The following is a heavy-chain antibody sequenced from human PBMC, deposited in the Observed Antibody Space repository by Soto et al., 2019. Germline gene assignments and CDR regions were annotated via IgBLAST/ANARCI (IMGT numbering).Heavy chain of an antibody. V-gene: IGHV3-30-3*01. CDR2: ISYDGSNK. CDR3: AREIYCSGGSCYALRRYYFYGMDV. Sequence: GGSLRLSCAASGFTFSSYAMHWVRQAPGKGLERVAVISYDGSNKYYADSVKGRITISRANSNNTLYLQINSLTAEDTAVYYWAREIYCSGGSCYALRRYYFYGMDVWGQGTTVIVS. J-gene: IGHJ6*02. D-gene: IGHD2-15*01. CDR1: GFTFSSYA.